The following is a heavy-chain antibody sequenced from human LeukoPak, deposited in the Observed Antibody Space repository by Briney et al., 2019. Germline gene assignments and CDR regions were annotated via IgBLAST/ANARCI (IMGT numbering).Heavy chain of an antibody. CDR3: ARQLGYCSSTSCYADKVDY. Sequence: PSETLSLTCTVSGGSISSSSYYWRWIRQPPGKGLEWIGSIYYSGSTYYNPSLKSRVTISVDTSKNQFSLKLSSVTAADTAVYYCARQLGYCSSTSCYADKVDYWGQGTLVTVSS. V-gene: IGHV4-39*01. D-gene: IGHD2-2*01. J-gene: IGHJ4*02. CDR2: IYYSGST. CDR1: GGSISSSSYY.